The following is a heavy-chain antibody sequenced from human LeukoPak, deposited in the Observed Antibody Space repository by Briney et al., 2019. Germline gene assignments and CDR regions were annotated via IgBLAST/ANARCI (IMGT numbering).Heavy chain of an antibody. CDR1: GGSISSYY. V-gene: IGHV4-4*07. Sequence: SETLSLTCTVSGGSISSYYWSWIRQPAGKGLEWIGRIYTSGSTNYNPSLKSRVTMSVDTSKNQFSLKLSSVTAADTAVYYCARDPSYSSSWYWFDPWGQGTLVTVSP. J-gene: IGHJ5*02. CDR2: IYTSGST. CDR3: ARDPSYSSSWYWFDP. D-gene: IGHD6-13*01.